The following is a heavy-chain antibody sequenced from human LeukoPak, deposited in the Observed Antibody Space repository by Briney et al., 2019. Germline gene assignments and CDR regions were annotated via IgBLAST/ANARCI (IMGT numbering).Heavy chain of an antibody. CDR2: IYTGGST. CDR3: AREKGAYYYDSSGYYAGAFDI. V-gene: IGHV4-61*02. J-gene: IGHJ3*02. CDR1: GGSISSGSSF. D-gene: IGHD3-22*01. Sequence: PSQTLSLTCTVSGGSISSGSSFWTWIRQPAGKGLEWIGRIYTGGSTNYNPSLKSRVTISVHTSKNQFSLKLSSVTAADTAVYYCAREKGAYYYDSSGYYAGAFDIWGQGTMVTVSS.